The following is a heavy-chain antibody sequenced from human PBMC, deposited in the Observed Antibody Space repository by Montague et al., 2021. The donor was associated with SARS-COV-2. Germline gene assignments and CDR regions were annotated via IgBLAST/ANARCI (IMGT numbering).Heavy chain of an antibody. V-gene: IGHV3-23*01. CDR2: ITGGGVT. Sequence: SLRLSCAVSGFTFSAYAMSWVRQAPGKGLKWVSGITGGGVTFYGDPVKGRFTISRDISKNTLYLQINSLRAEDTAVYYCVKDNTLTGINYSENWGQGTLVSVSS. J-gene: IGHJ4*02. CDR3: VKDNTLTGINYSEN. D-gene: IGHD2-21*02. CDR1: GFTFSAYA.